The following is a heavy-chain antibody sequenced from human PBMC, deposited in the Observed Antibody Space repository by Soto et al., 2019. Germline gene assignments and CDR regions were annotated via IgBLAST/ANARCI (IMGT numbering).Heavy chain of an antibody. J-gene: IGHJ4*02. D-gene: IGHD3-10*01. CDR3: ARPGGSGTYYKFDY. Sequence: PGESLKISCNGSGYAFINFWIGWVRQMPWKGLEWIGIIYPTNSETRYSPSFQGQVTMSVDKSTATAYLQWSSLQASDTGIYYCARPGGSGTYYKFDYWGQGTPVTVSS. CDR1: GYAFINFW. CDR2: IYPTNSET. V-gene: IGHV5-51*01.